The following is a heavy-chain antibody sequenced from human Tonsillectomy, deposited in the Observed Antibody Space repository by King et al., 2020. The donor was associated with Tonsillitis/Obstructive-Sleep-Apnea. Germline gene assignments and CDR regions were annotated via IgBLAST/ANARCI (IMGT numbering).Heavy chain of an antibody. CDR1: GGSISSYY. D-gene: IGHD4-23*01. CDR2: IYTSGST. CDR3: ARVRWARTTVVTRYWYFDL. J-gene: IGHJ2*01. Sequence: QLQESGPGLVKPSETLSLTCTVSGGSISSYYWRWIRPPAGKGLEWIGRIYTSGSTNYNPSLKSRVTMSVDTSKNQFSLKLSSVNAADTAEYYCARVRWARTTVVTRYWYFDLWGRGTLVTVSS. V-gene: IGHV4-4*07.